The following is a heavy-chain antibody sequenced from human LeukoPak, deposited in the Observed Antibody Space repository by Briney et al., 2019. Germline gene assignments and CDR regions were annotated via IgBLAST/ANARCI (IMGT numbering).Heavy chain of an antibody. CDR2: IYTSGST. Sequence: SETLSLTCTVSGGSISSYYWSWIRQPAGKGLEWIGRIYTSGSTNYNPSLKSRVTMSVDTSKNQFSLKLSSVTAADTAVYYCAREYDFWSGYQTYYFDYWGQGTLVTVSS. CDR1: GGSISSYY. J-gene: IGHJ4*02. CDR3: AREYDFWSGYQTYYFDY. D-gene: IGHD3-3*01. V-gene: IGHV4-4*07.